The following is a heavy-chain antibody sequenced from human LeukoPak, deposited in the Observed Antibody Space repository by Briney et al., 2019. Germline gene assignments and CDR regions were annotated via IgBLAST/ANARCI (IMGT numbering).Heavy chain of an antibody. V-gene: IGHV4-59*01. J-gene: IGHJ6*03. Sequence: SETLSLTCTVPGGSISSYYWSWIRQPPGKGLEWIGYIYYSGSTNYNPSLKSRVTISVDTSKNQFSLKLSSVTAADTAVYYCARGVRDYDILTGYYRPYYYYYYMDVWGKGTTVTVSS. CDR3: ARGVRDYDILTGYYRPYYYYYYMDV. CDR1: GGSISSYY. D-gene: IGHD3-9*01. CDR2: IYYSGST.